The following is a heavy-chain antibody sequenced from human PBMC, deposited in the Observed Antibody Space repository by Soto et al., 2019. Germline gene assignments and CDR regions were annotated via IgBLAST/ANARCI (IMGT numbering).Heavy chain of an antibody. V-gene: IGHV4-39*02. CDR3: XXXXXXXXXXXXX. CDR2: IDYSGTT. J-gene: IGHJ4*02. Sequence: QLQLQESGPGLVKPSETLSLTCTVSGGSISSSIYYWGWIRQPPGRGLEWIGIIDYSGTTYYNPSLKSRLTMSVATSKNLFSLNXXXXXXXXXXXXXXXXXXXXXXXXXXXWGQGALVTVSS. CDR1: GGSISSSIYY.